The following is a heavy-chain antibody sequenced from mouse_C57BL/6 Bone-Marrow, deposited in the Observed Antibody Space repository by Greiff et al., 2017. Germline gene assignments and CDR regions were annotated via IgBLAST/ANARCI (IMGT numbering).Heavy chain of an antibody. CDR2: ISGGGGNT. D-gene: IGHD1-1*01. V-gene: IGHV5-9*01. Sequence: EVKLVESGGGLVKPGGSLKLSCAASGFTFSSYTMSWVRQTPEKRLEWVATISGGGGNTYYPDSVKGRFTISRDNAKNTLYLQMSSLRSEDTDLYYCARGYYYGGAYWGQGTLVTVSA. J-gene: IGHJ3*01. CDR1: GFTFSSYT. CDR3: ARGYYYGGAY.